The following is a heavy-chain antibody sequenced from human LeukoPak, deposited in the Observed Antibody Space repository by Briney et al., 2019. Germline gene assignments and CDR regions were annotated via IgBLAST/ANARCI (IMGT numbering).Heavy chain of an antibody. D-gene: IGHD3-22*01. CDR3: ARGPAMDEEYYYDSSGYYYVFGFDY. J-gene: IGHJ4*02. CDR2: INPSGGST. CDR1: GYTFTSYY. V-gene: IGHV1-46*01. Sequence: GASVKVSCKASGYTFTSYYMHWVRQAPGQGVEWMRIINPSGGSTSYAQTFQGRVTMTRDTSTSTGYMELSSLRSEDTAVYYCARGPAMDEEYYYDSSGYYYVFGFDYWGQGTLVTVSS.